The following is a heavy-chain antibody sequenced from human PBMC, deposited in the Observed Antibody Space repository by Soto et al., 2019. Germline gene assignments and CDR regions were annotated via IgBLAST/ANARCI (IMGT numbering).Heavy chain of an antibody. V-gene: IGHV3-23*01. CDR2: ISGSGDKT. CDR1: GLIFSDYA. CDR3: AKDRFGIVGPVDY. J-gene: IGHJ4*02. D-gene: IGHD1-26*01. Sequence: EVQLLESGGDLVQPGGSLRLSCAASGLIFSDYAMSWVRQAPGKGLECVACISGSGDKTFYADSVKGRFTISRDNSKNTVSLHMNSLRVYDTAVYFCAKDRFGIVGPVDYWGPGTLVTVSS.